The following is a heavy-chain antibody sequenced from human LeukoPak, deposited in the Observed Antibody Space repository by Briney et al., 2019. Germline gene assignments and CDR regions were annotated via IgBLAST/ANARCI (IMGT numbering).Heavy chain of an antibody. CDR1: GFTFNSYW. D-gene: IGHD6-13*01. Sequence: GGSLRLSCATSGFTFNSYWMHWVRQAPGKGLAWVSYINTDGSSTNYADSVKGRFTISRDNAKNSLYLQMNSLRAEDTALYYCARVAAAANSDWGQGTLVTVSS. J-gene: IGHJ4*02. V-gene: IGHV3-74*01. CDR3: ARVAAAANSD. CDR2: INTDGSST.